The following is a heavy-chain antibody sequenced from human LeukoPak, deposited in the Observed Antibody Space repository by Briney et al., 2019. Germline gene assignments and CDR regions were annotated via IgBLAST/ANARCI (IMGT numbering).Heavy chain of an antibody. D-gene: IGHD5-12*01. J-gene: IGHJ5*02. CDR1: GFTLSNQA. CDR2: VRGNNADT. Sequence: GGSLRLSCTASGFTLSNQAMAWVRQAAGKGLEWVSVVRGNNADTNYADTVKGRFTISRDNSKNTLNLQMNNLRTDDTAIYYCATSGYLGYDHPSWGQGALVTVSS. CDR3: ATSGYLGYDHPS. V-gene: IGHV3-23*01.